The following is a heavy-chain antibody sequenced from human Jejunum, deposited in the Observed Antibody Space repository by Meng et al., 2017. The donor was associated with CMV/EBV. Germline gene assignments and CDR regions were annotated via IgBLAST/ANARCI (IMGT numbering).Heavy chain of an antibody. CDR3: ARSTTGTSWYSDY. V-gene: IGHV3-30*02. CDR2: IRYDGSHE. J-gene: IGHJ4*02. CDR1: GFTFNSYA. Sequence: VWSGGGGVHPVGSLRLACAASGFTFNSYAMHWVRRAPGKGLECLAFIRYDGSHEMYTDSLKGRVTISRDNSKDTLYLQMKSLRPEDTAVYYCARSTTGTSWYSDYWGQGTLVTVSS. D-gene: IGHD2-2*02.